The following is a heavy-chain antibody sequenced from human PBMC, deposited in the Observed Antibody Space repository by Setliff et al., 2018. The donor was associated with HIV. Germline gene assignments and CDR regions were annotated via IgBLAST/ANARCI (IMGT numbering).Heavy chain of an antibody. V-gene: IGHV4-4*09. D-gene: IGHD6-19*01. J-gene: IGHJ4*02. CDR3: ARVVPLRDSSGSIDY. Sequence: SETLSLTCTVSGGSISSYYWSWIRQPPGKGLEWIGYIYTSGSVNYNPSLNSRVTISVDTSKNQFSLKLSSVTAADTAVYYCARVVPLRDSSGSIDYWGQGTLVTVSS. CDR2: IYTSGSV. CDR1: GGSISSYY.